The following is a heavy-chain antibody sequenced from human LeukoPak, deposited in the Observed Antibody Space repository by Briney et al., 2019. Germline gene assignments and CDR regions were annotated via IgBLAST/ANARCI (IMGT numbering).Heavy chain of an antibody. CDR1: GGTFSSYA. V-gene: IGHV1-69*04. Sequence: ASVKVSCKASGGTFSSYAISRVRQAPGQGLEWMGRIIPILGIANYAQKFQGRVTITADKSTSTAYMELSSLRSEDTAVYYCASICSSTSCYSDLFDYWGQGTLVTVSS. CDR2: IIPILGIA. CDR3: ASICSSTSCYSDLFDY. D-gene: IGHD2-2*01. J-gene: IGHJ4*02.